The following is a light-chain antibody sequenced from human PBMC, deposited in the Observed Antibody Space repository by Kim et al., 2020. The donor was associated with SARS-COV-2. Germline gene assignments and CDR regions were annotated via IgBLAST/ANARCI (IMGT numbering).Light chain of an antibody. CDR1: QGISSY. V-gene: IGKV1-8*01. CDR2: AAS. Sequence: AIRMTQSPSSFSASTGDRVTITCRASQGISSYLACYQQKPGKAPKLLIYAASTLQSGVPSRFSGSGSGTDFTLTISCLQSEDFATYYCQQYYSYPYTFGQGTKLEI. J-gene: IGKJ2*01. CDR3: QQYYSYPYT.